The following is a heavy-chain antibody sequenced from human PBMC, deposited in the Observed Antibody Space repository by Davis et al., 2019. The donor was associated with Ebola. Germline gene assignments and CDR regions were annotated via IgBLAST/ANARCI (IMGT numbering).Heavy chain of an antibody. J-gene: IGHJ4*02. CDR3: ARSRYGDYGDY. D-gene: IGHD4-17*01. Sequence: AASVKVSCKTSGGTATIYAIIWVRQAPGQGLEWMGTIIPSFVTANYAQKFRGRVSIPADESTNTAYMEMSSLRSEDTAVYYCARSRYGDYGDYWGQGTLVTVSS. V-gene: IGHV1-69*13. CDR1: GGTATIYA. CDR2: IIPSFVTA.